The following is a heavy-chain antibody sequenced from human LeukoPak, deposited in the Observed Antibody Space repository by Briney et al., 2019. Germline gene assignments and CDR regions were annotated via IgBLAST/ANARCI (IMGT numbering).Heavy chain of an antibody. CDR2: IRRDGSER. CDR1: GFTFSGYW. Sequence: GGSLRLSCAASGFTFSGYWMTWVHQAPGKGLEWVANIRRDGSERYYVDSVKGRFTISRDNAKNSLYLQMNSLRAEDTAVYYCARQNGLVGYTMDVWGQGTTVTVSS. V-gene: IGHV3-7*04. D-gene: IGHD5-24*01. J-gene: IGHJ6*02. CDR3: ARQNGLVGYTMDV.